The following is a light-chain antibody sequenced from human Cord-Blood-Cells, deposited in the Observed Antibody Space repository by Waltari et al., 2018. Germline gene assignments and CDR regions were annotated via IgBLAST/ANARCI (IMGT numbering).Light chain of an antibody. J-gene: IGLJ2*01. CDR1: KLGDKY. V-gene: IGLV3-1*01. CDR3: QAWDSSTVV. Sequence: YELTQPPSVSVSPGQPASIPCSGDKLGDKYACWYQQKPGQSPVLVIYQDSKRPSGIPERFSGSNSGNTATLTISGTQAMDEADYYCQAWDSSTVVFGGGTKLTVL. CDR2: QDS.